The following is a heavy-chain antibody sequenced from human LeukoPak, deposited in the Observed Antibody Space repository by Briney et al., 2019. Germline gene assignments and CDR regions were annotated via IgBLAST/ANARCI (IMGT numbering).Heavy chain of an antibody. D-gene: IGHD1-1*01. V-gene: IGHV1-24*01. CDR3: ATDPAGTTAFDI. J-gene: IGHJ3*02. CDR1: GYTLTELS. CDR2: FDPEDGET. Sequence: ASVKVSCKVSGYTLTELSMHWVGQAPGKGLEWMGGFDPEDGETIYAQKFQGRVTMTEDTSTDTAYMELSSLRSEDTAVYYCATDPAGTTAFDIWGQGTMVTVSS.